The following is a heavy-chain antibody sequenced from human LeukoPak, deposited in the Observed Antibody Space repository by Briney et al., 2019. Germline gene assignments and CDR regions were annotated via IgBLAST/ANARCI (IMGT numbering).Heavy chain of an antibody. J-gene: IGHJ4*02. V-gene: IGHV3-23*01. CDR3: ARGIGGPDY. D-gene: IGHD4-23*01. Sequence: PGGSLRLSCAASGFTFSSYAMTWVRQAPGKGLGWVSAISGSGGSTYYADSVKGRFTISRDNSKNTLYLQMNSLRAEDTAVYYCARGIGGPDYWGRGTLVTVSS. CDR1: GFTFSSYA. CDR2: ISGSGGST.